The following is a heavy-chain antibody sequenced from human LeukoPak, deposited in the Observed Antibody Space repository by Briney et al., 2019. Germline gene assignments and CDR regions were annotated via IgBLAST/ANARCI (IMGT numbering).Heavy chain of an antibody. D-gene: IGHD6-19*01. V-gene: IGHV3-30*03. Sequence: GRSLRLSCAASGFTFSSYGMHWVRQAPGKGLEWVAVISYDGSNKYYADSVKGRFSISRDNAKNSLYLQMDSLRAEDTALYYCARDDRAVVAGTSFQHWGQGTLVTVSS. CDR2: ISYDGSNK. CDR1: GFTFSSYG. CDR3: ARDDRAVVAGTSFQH. J-gene: IGHJ1*01.